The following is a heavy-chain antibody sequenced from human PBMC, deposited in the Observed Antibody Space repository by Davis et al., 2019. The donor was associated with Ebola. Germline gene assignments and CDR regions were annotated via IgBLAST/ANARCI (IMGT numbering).Heavy chain of an antibody. CDR1: GYTFTGYY. CDR2: INPNSGGT. Sequence: AASVKVSCKTSGYTFTGYYMHWVRQAPGQGLEWMGRINPNSGGTNYAQKLQGRVTMTTDTSTSTAYMELRSLRSDDTAVYYCAREIAPNWFDPWGQGTLVTVSS. CDR3: AREIAPNWFDP. V-gene: IGHV1-2*06. D-gene: IGHD2/OR15-2a*01. J-gene: IGHJ5*02.